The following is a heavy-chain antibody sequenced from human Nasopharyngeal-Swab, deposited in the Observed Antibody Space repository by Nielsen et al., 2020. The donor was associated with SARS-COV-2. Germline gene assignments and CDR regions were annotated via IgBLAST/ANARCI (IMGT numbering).Heavy chain of an antibody. D-gene: IGHD3-10*01. J-gene: IGHJ5*02. CDR1: GYSFTNYW. V-gene: IGHV5-10-1*01. CDR3: ARLISGSGPFDP. CDR2: IDPRDSYI. Sequence: GEPLKISCKGSGYSFTNYWIVWVRQMPGKGLEWMGTIDPRDSYITYSPSFQGHVTISTDKSINTAYLQWSSLKASDTAMYYCARLISGSGPFDPWGQGTLVTVSS.